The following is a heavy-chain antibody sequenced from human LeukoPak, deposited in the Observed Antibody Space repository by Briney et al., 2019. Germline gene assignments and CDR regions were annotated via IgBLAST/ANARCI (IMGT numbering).Heavy chain of an antibody. CDR3: AREGGCSGGSCSAFDY. CDR2: ISHSGGT. V-gene: IGHV4-4*02. J-gene: IGHJ4*02. CDR1: GGSISSSNW. D-gene: IGHD2-15*01. Sequence: PSGTLSLTCAVSGGSISSSNWWNWVRQPPGKGLEWIGEISHSGGTKYNPSLKSRVTMSVDKSNSQFSLRLTSLTAADTAVYYCAREGGCSGGSCSAFDYWGQGILVTVSS.